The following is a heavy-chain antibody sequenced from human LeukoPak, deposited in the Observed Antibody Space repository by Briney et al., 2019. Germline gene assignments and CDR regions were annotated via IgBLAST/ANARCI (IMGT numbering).Heavy chain of an antibody. V-gene: IGHV3-33*01. Sequence: GGSLRLSCAASGFTFSGFGMHWVRQAPGKGLEWVAVIWYDGSNKYYRDSVKGRFTISRDNSNNTLYLQMNSLRAEDTAVYYCARGGENFFDYWGQGILVTVSS. CDR1: GFTFSGFG. CDR2: IWYDGSNK. J-gene: IGHJ4*02. CDR3: ARGGENFFDY.